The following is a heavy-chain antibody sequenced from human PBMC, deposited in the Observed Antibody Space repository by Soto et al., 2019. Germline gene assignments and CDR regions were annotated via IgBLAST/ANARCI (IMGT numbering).Heavy chain of an antibody. CDR1: RYSIDNNNW. Sequence: SETLSLTCDVSRYSIDNNNWWSWVRQPPGGGLEWIGELHHGGSTNYNPSLESRATFSVDISKNQFFLKLSSVTAADTAVYYCTKNSAYALDYWGQGTLVTVSS. CDR2: LHHGGST. CDR3: TKNSAYALDY. J-gene: IGHJ4*02. V-gene: IGHV4-4*02. D-gene: IGHD5-12*01.